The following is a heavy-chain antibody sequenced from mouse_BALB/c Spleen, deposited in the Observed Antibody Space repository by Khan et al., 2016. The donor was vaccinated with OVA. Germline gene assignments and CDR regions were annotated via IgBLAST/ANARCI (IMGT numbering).Heavy chain of an antibody. CDR1: GYSITSGYY. CDR3: ARGGRWFDY. Sequence: LVESGPGLVKPSQSLSLTCSVTGYSITSGYYWNWIRQFPGNTLEWMGYINYGGNNNYNPSLKNRISITRDTSKNQFFLRLNSVTAEDSATYYCARGGRWFDYWGQGTLVTVSA. J-gene: IGHJ3*01. V-gene: IGHV3-6*02. CDR2: INYGGNN.